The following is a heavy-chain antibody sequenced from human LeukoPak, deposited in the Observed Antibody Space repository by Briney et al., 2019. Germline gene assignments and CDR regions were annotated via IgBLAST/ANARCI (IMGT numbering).Heavy chain of an antibody. J-gene: IGHJ4*02. CDR3: ARGRYSSGWYPLGPDWAFDY. D-gene: IGHD6-19*01. CDR1: GGSFSGYY. CDR2: INHSGST. V-gene: IGHV4-34*01. Sequence: PSETLSLTCAVYGGSFSGYYWSWIRQPPGKGLEWIGEINHSGSTNYNPSLKSRVTISVDTSKNQFSLKLSSVTVADTAVYYCARGRYSSGWYPLGPDWAFDYWGQGTLVTVSS.